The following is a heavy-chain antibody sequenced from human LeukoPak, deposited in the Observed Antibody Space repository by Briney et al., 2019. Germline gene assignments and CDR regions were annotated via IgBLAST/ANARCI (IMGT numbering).Heavy chain of an antibody. Sequence: GGSLRLSCAASGFTFSSYWMNWVRQAPGKGLVWVSRIASDGSSTTYADSVEGRFSISRDNAKNTLYLQMNSLRVKDTAVYYYARGRPHGNDYWGQGTLVTVSS. D-gene: IGHD4-23*01. J-gene: IGHJ4*02. CDR3: ARGRPHGNDY. CDR2: IASDGSST. V-gene: IGHV3-74*01. CDR1: GFTFSSYW.